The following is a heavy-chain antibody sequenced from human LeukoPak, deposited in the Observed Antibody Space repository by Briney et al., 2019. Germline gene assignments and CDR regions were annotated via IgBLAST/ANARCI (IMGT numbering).Heavy chain of an antibody. D-gene: IGHD2-15*01. J-gene: IGHJ4*02. Sequence: GGSPRLSCAASGFTFSSYSMNWVRQAPGKGLEWVSSISSSSSYIYYADSVKGRFTISRDNAKNSLYLQMNSLRAEDTAVYYCASVTLRYCSGGSCYPDYWGQGTLVTVSS. CDR1: GFTFSSYS. CDR2: ISSSSSYI. V-gene: IGHV3-21*01. CDR3: ASVTLRYCSGGSCYPDY.